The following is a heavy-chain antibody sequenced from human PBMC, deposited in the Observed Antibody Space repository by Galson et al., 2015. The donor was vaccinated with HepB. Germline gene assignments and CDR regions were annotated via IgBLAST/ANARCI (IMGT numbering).Heavy chain of an antibody. V-gene: IGHV3-66*01. Sequence: SLRLSCAASGFTVSSNYMSWVRQAPGKGLEWVSVIYSGGSTYYADSVKGRFTISRDNSKNALYLQMNSLRAEDTAVYYCASSGGDSSGYYPDAFDIWGQGTMVTVSS. CDR1: GFTVSSNY. J-gene: IGHJ3*02. CDR3: ASSGGDSSGYYPDAFDI. D-gene: IGHD3-22*01. CDR2: IYSGGST.